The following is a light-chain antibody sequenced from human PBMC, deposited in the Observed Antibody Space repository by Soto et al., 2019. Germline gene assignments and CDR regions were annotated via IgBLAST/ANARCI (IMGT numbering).Light chain of an antibody. J-gene: IGKJ1*01. V-gene: IGKV3D-20*02. CDR2: GAS. CDR3: QQRSNWPPWT. CDR1: QSVSSSY. Sequence: DIVLTQSPGTLSLSPGDRATLSCRASQSVSSSYLAWYQQKPGQAPRLLIYGASTRATGIPDRFSGDGSVTDFTLTISSLEPEDFAVYYCQQRSNWPPWTFGQGTKVDIK.